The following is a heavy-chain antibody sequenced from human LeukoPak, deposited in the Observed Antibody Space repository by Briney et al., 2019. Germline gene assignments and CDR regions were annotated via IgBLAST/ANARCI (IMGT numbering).Heavy chain of an antibody. Sequence: ASVKVSCKASGYTFTSYGISWVRQAPGQGLEWMGWMNPNSGNTGYAQKFQGRVTMTRNTSISTAYMELSSLRSDDTAVYYCARLGVGATTDAFDIWGQGTMVTVSS. V-gene: IGHV1-8*02. D-gene: IGHD1-26*01. CDR3: ARLGVGATTDAFDI. CDR1: GYTFTSYG. CDR2: MNPNSGNT. J-gene: IGHJ3*02.